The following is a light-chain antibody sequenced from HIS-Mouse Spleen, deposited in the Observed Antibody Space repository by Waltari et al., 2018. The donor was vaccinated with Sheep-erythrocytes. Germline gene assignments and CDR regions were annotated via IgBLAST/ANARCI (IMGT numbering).Light chain of an antibody. V-gene: IGLV2-23*01. Sequence: QSALTQPASVSGSPGQSITISCTGTSSDVGRYNLVSCYQQPPGKAPKLMIYEGSKRPSGVSNRFSGSKSGNTASLTISGLQAEDEADYYCCSYAGSSTPWVFGGGTKLTVL. CDR2: EGS. CDR1: SSDVGRYNL. CDR3: CSYAGSSTPWV. J-gene: IGLJ3*02.